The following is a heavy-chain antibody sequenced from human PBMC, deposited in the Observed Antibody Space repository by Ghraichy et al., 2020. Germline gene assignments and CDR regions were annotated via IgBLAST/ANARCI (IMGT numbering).Heavy chain of an antibody. V-gene: IGHV4-61*01. J-gene: IGHJ1*01. Sequence: SETLSLTCTVSGGSVSSGSYYWSWIRQPPGKGLEWIGYIYYSGSTNYNPSLKSRVTISVDTSKNQFSLKLSSVTAADTAVYYCARAFDSSEYFQHWGQGTLVTVSS. CDR3: ARAFDSSEYFQH. CDR1: GGSVSSGSYY. D-gene: IGHD6-13*01. CDR2: IYYSGST.